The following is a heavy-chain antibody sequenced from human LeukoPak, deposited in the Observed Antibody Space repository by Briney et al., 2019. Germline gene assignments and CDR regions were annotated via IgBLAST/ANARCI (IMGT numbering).Heavy chain of an antibody. CDR2: IYYSGST. Sequence: SETLSLTCTVSGGSISSGGYYWSWIRQHPGKGLEWIGYIYYSGSTYYNPSLKSRVTISVDTSKNQFSLSLSSVTAADTAVYYCARITVTKGRYNWFDPWGQGTLVTVSS. V-gene: IGHV4-31*03. J-gene: IGHJ5*02. CDR1: GGSISSGGYY. CDR3: ARITVTKGRYNWFDP. D-gene: IGHD4-11*01.